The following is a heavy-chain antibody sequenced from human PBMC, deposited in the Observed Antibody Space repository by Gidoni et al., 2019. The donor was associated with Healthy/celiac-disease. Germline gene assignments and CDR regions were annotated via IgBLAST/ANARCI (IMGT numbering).Heavy chain of an antibody. CDR3: AKDRRISSGWFPSYYYGMDV. J-gene: IGHJ6*02. CDR2: ISYDGSNK. Sequence: QVQLVESGGGVVQPGRSLRLSCAAAGFTFSSYGMHGVRQAPGKGLEWVAVISYDGSNKYYADSVKGRFTISRDNSKNTLYLQMNSLRAEDTAVYYCAKDRRISSGWFPSYYYGMDVWGQGTTVTVSS. CDR1: GFTFSSYG. V-gene: IGHV3-30*18. D-gene: IGHD6-19*01.